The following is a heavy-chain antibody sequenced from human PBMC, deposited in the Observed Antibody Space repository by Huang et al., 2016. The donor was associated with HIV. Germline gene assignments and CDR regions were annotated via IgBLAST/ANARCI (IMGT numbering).Heavy chain of an antibody. CDR1: GFPFSSYW. CDR3: ARDSQQWLVEDY. D-gene: IGHD6-19*01. CDR2: INRDGSST. J-gene: IGHJ4*02. Sequence: EVQLVESGGGLVQPGGSLRLSCAASGFPFSSYWMHWVRQAPGKGLVGGARINRDGSSTSYADSVKGRFTISRDNAKNTLYLQMNSLRAEDTAVYYCARDSQQWLVEDYWGQGTLVTVSS. V-gene: IGHV3-74*01.